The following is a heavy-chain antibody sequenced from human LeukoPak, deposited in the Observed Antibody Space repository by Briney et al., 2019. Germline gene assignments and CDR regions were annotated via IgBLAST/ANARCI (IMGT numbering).Heavy chain of an antibody. V-gene: IGHV4-34*01. CDR2: INHSGST. CDR3: ARDPDSSGS. D-gene: IGHD3-22*01. J-gene: IGHJ5*02. CDR1: GGSFSGYY. Sequence: SETLSLTCAVYGGSFSGYYWSWIRQPPGKGLEWIGEINHSGSTNYNPSLKSRVTISVDTSKNQFSLKLSSVTAADTAVYYCARDPDSSGSWGQGTLVTVSS.